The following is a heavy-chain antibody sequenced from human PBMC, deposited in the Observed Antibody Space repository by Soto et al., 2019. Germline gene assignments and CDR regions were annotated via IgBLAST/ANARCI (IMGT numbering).Heavy chain of an antibody. CDR3: ASWTRGYDPTYGMDV. D-gene: IGHD5-12*01. CDR2: IYYSGST. CDR1: GGSISSGDYY. Sequence: QVQLQESGPGLMKPSQTLSLTCTVSGGSISSGDYYWSWIRQPPGKGLEWIGYIYYSGSTYYNPSLKSRVTIXXDXSXXQFALKLSSVTAADTAVYYCASWTRGYDPTYGMDVWGQGTTVTVSS. J-gene: IGHJ6*02. V-gene: IGHV4-30-4*01.